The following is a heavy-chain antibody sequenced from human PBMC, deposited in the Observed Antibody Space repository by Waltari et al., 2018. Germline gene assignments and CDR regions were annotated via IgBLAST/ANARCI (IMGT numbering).Heavy chain of an antibody. D-gene: IGHD5-12*01. CDR1: GFRVSYNY. CDR3: ARVGLGSPSQWLQLFDS. CDR2: IHAGGNT. V-gene: IGHV3-53*01. J-gene: IGHJ4*02. Sequence: EVQLVESGGGLIQPGGSLRLSCEASGFRVSYNYMSWVRQAPGKGLEWVSVIHAGGNTYYGDSVKGRFTISRDISKNTVYLQMNSLTVEDSAMYYCARVGLGSPSQWLQLFDSWGQGTLVTVSS.